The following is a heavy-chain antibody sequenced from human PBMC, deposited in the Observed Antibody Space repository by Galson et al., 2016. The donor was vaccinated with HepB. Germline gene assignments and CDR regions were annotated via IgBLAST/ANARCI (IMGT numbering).Heavy chain of an antibody. D-gene: IGHD3-3*01. CDR1: GLPLSTSGMC. CDR3: ARMPLRFRGYYGMDV. CDR2: IDWDDVI. V-gene: IGHV2-70*01. J-gene: IGHJ6*02. Sequence: PALVKPTQTLTLTCTISGLPLSTSGMCVNWIRQPPGKALQWLAFIDWDDVIYYSTSLKTRLAISKDTSKNQVVLTMTNMDPVDTATYYCARMPLRFRGYYGMDVWGQGTTVTVSS.